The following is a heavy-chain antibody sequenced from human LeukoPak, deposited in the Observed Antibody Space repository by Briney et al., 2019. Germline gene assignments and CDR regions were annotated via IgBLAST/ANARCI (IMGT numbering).Heavy chain of an antibody. CDR3: ASIRSAGATDYFDY. J-gene: IGHJ4*02. V-gene: IGHV3-11*03. CDR1: GFTFSDYY. Sequence: PGGSLRLSCAASGFTFSDYYMSRIRQAPGKGLEWVSYISSSSSYTNYADSVKGRFTISRDNAKNSLYLQMNSLRAVDTAVYYCASIRSAGATDYFDYWGQGTLVTVSS. D-gene: IGHD4/OR15-4a*01. CDR2: ISSSSSYT.